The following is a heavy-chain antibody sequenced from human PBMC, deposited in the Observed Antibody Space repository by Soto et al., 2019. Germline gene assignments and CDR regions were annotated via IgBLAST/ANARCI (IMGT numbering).Heavy chain of an antibody. V-gene: IGHV3-48*02. CDR3: VRDASGGSYLNYFDL. D-gene: IGHD6-19*01. CDR2: VSSHSSTT. J-gene: IGHJ5*02. Sequence: WGSLRLSCSASGFTFSTYRMNWCRQAPGKGLEWVSYVSSHSSTTYYADSVKGRSSISRDNAENALYLQMNSLRDEDTAVYYCVRDASGGSYLNYFDLWGQGTLVTVSS. CDR1: GFTFSTYR.